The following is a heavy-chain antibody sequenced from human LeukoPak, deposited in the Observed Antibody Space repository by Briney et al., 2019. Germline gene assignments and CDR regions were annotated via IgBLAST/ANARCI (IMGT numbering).Heavy chain of an antibody. CDR3: ARDYGDYGYFDY. J-gene: IGHJ4*02. D-gene: IGHD4-17*01. CDR1: GGSFSGYY. V-gene: IGHV4-34*01. CDR2: INHSGST. Sequence: SETLSLTCAVYGGSFSGYYWSWIRQPPGKGLEWIGEINHSGSTNYNPSLKSRVTISVDTSKNQFSLKLSSATAADTAVYYCARDYGDYGYFDYWGQGTLVTVSS.